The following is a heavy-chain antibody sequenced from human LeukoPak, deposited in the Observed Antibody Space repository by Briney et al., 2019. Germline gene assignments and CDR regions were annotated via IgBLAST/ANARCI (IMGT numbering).Heavy chain of an antibody. CDR3: AKDATPLLGGNSDFDY. CDR2: IRYDGSNK. D-gene: IGHD4-23*01. J-gene: IGHJ4*02. Sequence: PAGGSLRLSCAASGFTFSSYGMHWVRQAPGKGLEWVAFIRYDGSNKYYADSVKGRFTISRDNSKNTLYLQMNSLRAEDTAVYYCAKDATPLLGGNSDFDYWGQGTLVTVSS. V-gene: IGHV3-30*02. CDR1: GFTFSSYG.